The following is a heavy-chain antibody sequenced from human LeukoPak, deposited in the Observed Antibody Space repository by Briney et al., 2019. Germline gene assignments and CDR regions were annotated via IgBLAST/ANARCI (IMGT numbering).Heavy chain of an antibody. J-gene: IGHJ5*02. Sequence: PSETLSLTCAVYGGSFSGYYWSWIRQPPGKGLEWIGEINHSGSTNYNPSLKSRVTISVDTSKNQFSLKLSSVTAADTAVYYCARSIDRIAVAGTFSWFDPWGQGTLVTVSS. V-gene: IGHV4-34*01. CDR3: ARSIDRIAVAGTFSWFDP. CDR2: INHSGST. D-gene: IGHD6-19*01. CDR1: GGSFSGYY.